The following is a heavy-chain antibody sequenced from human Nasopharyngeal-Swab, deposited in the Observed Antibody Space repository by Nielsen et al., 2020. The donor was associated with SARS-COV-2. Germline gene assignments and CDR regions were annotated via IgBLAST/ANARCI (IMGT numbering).Heavy chain of an antibody. J-gene: IGHJ6*03. CDR3: TRVPGFGTYYYYYMDV. D-gene: IGHD1-1*01. Sequence: GGALRLAWTATGFNYGDYAMSGLGQAPGKGLEGVGLIRSKAYGGTTEYAASVKGRCTISRDDSKSIAYLQMNSLKTEDTAVYYCTRVPGFGTYYYYYMDVWGKGTTVTAP. CDR1: GFNYGDYA. V-gene: IGHV3-49*03. CDR2: IRSKAYGGTT.